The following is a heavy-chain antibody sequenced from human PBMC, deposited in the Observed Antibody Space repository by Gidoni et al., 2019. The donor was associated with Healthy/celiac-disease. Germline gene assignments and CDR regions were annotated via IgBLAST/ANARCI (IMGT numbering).Heavy chain of an antibody. CDR3: AKGAITMIVVVITEVGYFDL. CDR2: ISGSGGST. Sequence: EVQLVESGGGLVQPGGSLRLSCSASGFTFSSYSMSWVRQAPGKGLEWVSAISGSGGSTYYADSVKGRFTISRDNSKNTLYLQMNSLRAEETAVYYCAKGAITMIVVVITEVGYFDLWGRGTLVTVSS. CDR1: GFTFSSYS. J-gene: IGHJ2*01. D-gene: IGHD3-22*01. V-gene: IGHV3-23*04.